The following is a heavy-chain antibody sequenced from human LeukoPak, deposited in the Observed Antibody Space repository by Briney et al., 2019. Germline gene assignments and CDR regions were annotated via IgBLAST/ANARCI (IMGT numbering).Heavy chain of an antibody. J-gene: IGHJ4*02. Sequence: SETLSLTCAVYGGSFSGYYWSWIRQPPGKGLEWIGEINHSGSTNYNPSPKSRVTISVDTSTNQFSLKLSSVTATDTAVYYCARHAQLLWFGVQFDYWGQGTLVTVSS. CDR3: ARHAQLLWFGVQFDY. D-gene: IGHD3-10*01. CDR2: INHSGST. CDR1: GGSFSGYY. V-gene: IGHV4-34*01.